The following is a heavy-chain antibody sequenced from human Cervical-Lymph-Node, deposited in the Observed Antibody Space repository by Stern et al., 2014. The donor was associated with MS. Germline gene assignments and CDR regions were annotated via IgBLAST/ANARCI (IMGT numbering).Heavy chain of an antibody. D-gene: IGHD1-26*01. CDR3: ARDRGSYSDY. Sequence: QVQLVESGAEVERPWASVKVSCKASGYTFTAYVLHWVRQAPGQGLECMGWISTKTGSATYAQKFQDRVTMTRDTSINTGYMEVSSLRSDDTAVYYCARDRGSYSDYWGQGTLVAVSS. CDR2: ISTKTGSA. CDR1: GYTFTAYV. J-gene: IGHJ4*02. V-gene: IGHV1-2*02.